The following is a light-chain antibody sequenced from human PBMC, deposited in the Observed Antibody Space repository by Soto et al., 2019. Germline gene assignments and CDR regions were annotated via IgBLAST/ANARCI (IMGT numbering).Light chain of an antibody. J-gene: IGLJ7*01. Sequence: QLVLTQPPSVSGAPGQRVTISCTGSNSNIGAGYDVHWYQQLPGTAPKLLIYGNSNRPSGVPDRFSGSKSGTSASLAITGLQAEDEADYYCQSYDSSLSGSAVFGGGTQLTVL. CDR2: GNS. CDR3: QSYDSSLSGSAV. CDR1: NSNIGAGYD. V-gene: IGLV1-40*01.